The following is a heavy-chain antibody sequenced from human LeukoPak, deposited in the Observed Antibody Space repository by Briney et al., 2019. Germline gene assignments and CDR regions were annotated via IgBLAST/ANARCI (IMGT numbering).Heavy chain of an antibody. Sequence: GGSLRLSCAASGFTFSSYSMNWVRQAPGKGLEWVSYISSSSSTIYYADSVKGRFTISRDNAKNSLYLQMNSLRAEDTAVYYCARTMRYYYYGMDVWGQGTTVTVSS. V-gene: IGHV3-48*04. J-gene: IGHJ6*02. CDR1: GFTFSSYS. CDR3: ARTMRYYYYGMDV. CDR2: ISSSSSTI. D-gene: IGHD3-3*01.